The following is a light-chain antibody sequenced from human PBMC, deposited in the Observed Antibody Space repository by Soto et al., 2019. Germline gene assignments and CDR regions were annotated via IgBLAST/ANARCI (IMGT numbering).Light chain of an antibody. CDR1: QSISSW. CDR2: TAS. J-gene: IGKJ2*01. CDR3: QQSYSTPRT. V-gene: IGKV1-39*01. Sequence: IQMTHSPSTLSASVGDRVTITCRASQSISSWLAWYQQQPGKAPKLLIYTASNLQSGVPSRFSGSGSGTDFTLTISSLQPEDFATYFCQQSYSTPRTFGQGTKVDIK.